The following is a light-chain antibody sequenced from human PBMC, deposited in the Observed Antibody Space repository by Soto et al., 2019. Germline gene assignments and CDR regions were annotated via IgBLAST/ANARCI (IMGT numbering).Light chain of an antibody. CDR3: QQYGTTPRT. V-gene: IGKV3-20*01. CDR1: QSVTGRY. CDR2: GAI. Sequence: EIVLTQSPGTLSLSPGERATLSCRASQSVTGRYLAWYQQKLGQAPRLLIYGAIYRATGIPDRFSGSGSGTDFTLTISRLEPEDFAVYYCQQYGTTPRTFGQGTKVDIK. J-gene: IGKJ1*01.